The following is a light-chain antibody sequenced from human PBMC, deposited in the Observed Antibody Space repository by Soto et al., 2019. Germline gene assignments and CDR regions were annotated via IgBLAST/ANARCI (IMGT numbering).Light chain of an antibody. V-gene: IGLV2-14*03. Sequence: QSALTQPASVSGFPGQSITISCTGTSSDIGGYDYVSWYQQHPGKAPKLIIYDVSGRPSGVSNRFSGSKSANTASLTISGLQAEDEADYHCSSYTSTSAPYVFGTGTKLTVL. J-gene: IGLJ1*01. CDR1: SSDIGGYDY. CDR3: SSYTSTSAPYV. CDR2: DVS.